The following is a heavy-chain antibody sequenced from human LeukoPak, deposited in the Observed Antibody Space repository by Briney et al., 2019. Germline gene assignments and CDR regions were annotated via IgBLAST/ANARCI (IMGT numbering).Heavy chain of an antibody. CDR1: GYSFSSHG. Sequence: ASVKVSCKASGYSFSSHGISWVRQAPGQGLEWMGIINPSGGSTRYTQKLQGRVTMTSDTSTSTVYMELSSLRSEDTAVYYCARTFIVGATSGYYFDYWDQGTLVTVSS. CDR2: INPSGGST. D-gene: IGHD1-26*01. V-gene: IGHV1-46*01. CDR3: ARTFIVGATSGYYFDY. J-gene: IGHJ4*02.